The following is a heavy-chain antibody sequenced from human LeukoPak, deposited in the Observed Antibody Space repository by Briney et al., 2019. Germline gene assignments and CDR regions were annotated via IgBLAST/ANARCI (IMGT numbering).Heavy chain of an antibody. D-gene: IGHD4-17*01. V-gene: IGHV3-23*01. CDR3: AKDLLRDYGFDP. CDR1: GFTFSSYS. Sequence: GGSLRLSCAASGFTFSSYSMNWVRQAPGKWLEWVSAISGSGGSTYYADSVKGRFTISRDNSKNTLYLQMNSLRAEDTAVYYCAKDLLRDYGFDPWGQGTLVTVSS. J-gene: IGHJ5*02. CDR2: ISGSGGST.